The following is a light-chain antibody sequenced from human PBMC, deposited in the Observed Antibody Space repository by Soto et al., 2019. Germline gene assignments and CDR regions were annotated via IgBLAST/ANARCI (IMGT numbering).Light chain of an antibody. CDR3: FSYAGSSTPYV. Sequence: QSVLTQPASVSGSPGQSITISCTGTSSDVGSYNLVSWYQQHPGKAPKLMIYEGSKRPSGVSNRFSGSKSGNTASLTISGPQAEDEADYYCFSYAGSSTPYVFGTGTKLTVL. CDR2: EGS. V-gene: IGLV2-23*01. J-gene: IGLJ1*01. CDR1: SSDVGSYNL.